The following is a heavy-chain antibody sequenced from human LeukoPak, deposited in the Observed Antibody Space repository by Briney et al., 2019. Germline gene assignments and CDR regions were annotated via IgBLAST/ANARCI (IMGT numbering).Heavy chain of an antibody. J-gene: IGHJ3*02. D-gene: IGHD2-2*01. Sequence: GGSLRLSCAASGFTFSSYSMNWVRQAPGKGLEWVSSISSSSSYIYYADSVKGRFTFSRDNAKNSLYLQMNSLRAEDTAVYYCARESPIVVVPAAMGMDAFDIWGQGTMVTVSS. CDR3: ARESPIVVVPAAMGMDAFDI. CDR2: ISSSSSYI. CDR1: GFTFSSYS. V-gene: IGHV3-21*01.